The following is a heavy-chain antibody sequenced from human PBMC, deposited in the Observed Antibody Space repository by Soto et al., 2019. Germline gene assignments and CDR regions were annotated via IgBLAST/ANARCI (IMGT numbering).Heavy chain of an antibody. J-gene: IGHJ4*02. CDR2: ISGSGGST. CDR1: GFTFSSYA. Sequence: EVQLLESGGGLVQPGGSLRLSCAASGFTFSSYAMSWVRQAPGKGLEWVSAISGSGGSTYYADSVKGRFTISRDNSKNTLYVQMTRLRADDTGVYYCAKPTVAGLFDYWCQGNRVTDSS. V-gene: IGHV3-23*01. CDR3: AKPTVAGLFDY. D-gene: IGHD6-19*01.